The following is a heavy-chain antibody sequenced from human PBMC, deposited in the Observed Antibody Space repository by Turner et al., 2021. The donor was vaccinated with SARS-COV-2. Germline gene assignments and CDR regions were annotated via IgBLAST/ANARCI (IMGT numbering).Heavy chain of an antibody. J-gene: IGHJ4*02. V-gene: IGHV1-69*01. D-gene: IGHD3-22*01. CDR2: IIPIFGTT. CDR1: GGTFSSYA. Sequence: QVQLVQSGAEVKKPGSSVKVSCKASGGTFSSYAISWVRQAPGQGLEWMGGIIPIFGTTKYAQTFQGRVTITADESTSTAYMELSSLRSEDTAVYYCASLSHYGNSGYYSDYWGQGTLVTVSS. CDR3: ASLSHYGNSGYYSDY.